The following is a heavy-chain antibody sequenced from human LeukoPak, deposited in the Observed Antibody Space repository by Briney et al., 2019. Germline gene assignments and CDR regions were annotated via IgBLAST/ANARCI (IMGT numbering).Heavy chain of an antibody. CDR3: ASWGWGDIVVVPAATDAFDI. Sequence: SETLSLTCTVSGGSISSSSYYWGWIRQPPGQGLEWIGSIYYSGSTYYNPSLKSRVTISVDTSKNQFSLELSSVTAADTAVYYCASWGWGDIVVVPAATDAFDIWGQGTMVTVSS. J-gene: IGHJ3*02. CDR2: IYYSGST. D-gene: IGHD2-2*01. CDR1: GGSISSSSYY. V-gene: IGHV4-39*01.